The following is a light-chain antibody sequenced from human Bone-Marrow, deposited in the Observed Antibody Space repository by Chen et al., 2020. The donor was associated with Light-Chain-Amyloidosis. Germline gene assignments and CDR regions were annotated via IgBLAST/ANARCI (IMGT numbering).Light chain of an antibody. V-gene: IGLV3-25*03. CDR3: QSADSSGTYEVI. Sequence: SYELTQPPSVSVPPGQTARITSSGDDLPTKSADLYLQKPGQAPVLVIHRDTERPSGISERFSGSSSGTTATLTISGVQAEDEADYHCQSADSSGTYEVIFGGGTKLTVL. CDR1: DLPTKS. J-gene: IGLJ2*01. CDR2: RDT.